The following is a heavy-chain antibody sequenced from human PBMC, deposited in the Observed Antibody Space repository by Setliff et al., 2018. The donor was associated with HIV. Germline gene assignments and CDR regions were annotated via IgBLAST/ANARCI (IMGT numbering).Heavy chain of an antibody. CDR3: VRGVQSPPHYSYYYMDV. D-gene: IGHD3-3*01. CDR2: ISAYNGNT. J-gene: IGHJ6*03. Sequence: ASVKVSCKASGYTFTSYGISWVRQAPGQGLEWMGWISAYNGNTNYAQKFQGRVTMTTDTSTSTAYMELRSLRSDDTAMYYCVRGVQSPPHYSYYYMDVWGEGTMVTVSS. CDR1: GYTFTSYG. V-gene: IGHV1-18*01.